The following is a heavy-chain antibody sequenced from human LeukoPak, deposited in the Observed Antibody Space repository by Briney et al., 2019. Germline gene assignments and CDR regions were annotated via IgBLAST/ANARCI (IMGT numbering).Heavy chain of an antibody. D-gene: IGHD5-24*01. Sequence: SVKVSCKASGGTVSSYAISWVRQAPGQGLEWMGGIIPIFGTANYAQKFQGRVTITADESTSTAYMELSSLRSEDTAVYYCARDLVAGDGYNYWADYYYGMDVWGQGTTVTVSS. CDR1: GGTVSSYA. J-gene: IGHJ6*02. V-gene: IGHV1-69*01. CDR3: ARDLVAGDGYNYWADYYYGMDV. CDR2: IIPIFGTA.